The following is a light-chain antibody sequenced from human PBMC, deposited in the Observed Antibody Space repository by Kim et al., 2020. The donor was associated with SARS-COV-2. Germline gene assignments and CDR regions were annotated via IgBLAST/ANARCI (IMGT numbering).Light chain of an antibody. V-gene: IGLV3-1*01. CDR1: KLGDSY. CDR3: QAWDSSTVV. CDR2: QDT. Sequence: SVSPGQTASITCAGDKLGDSYASWNQQKPGQSPVLVIYQDTKRPAGFPERFSGSTSGNTATLTISGTQAMDEADYYCQAWDSSTVVFGGGTQLTVL. J-gene: IGLJ2*01.